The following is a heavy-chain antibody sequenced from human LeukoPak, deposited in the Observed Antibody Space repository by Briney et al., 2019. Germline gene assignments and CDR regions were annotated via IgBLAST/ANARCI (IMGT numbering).Heavy chain of an antibody. CDR2: ISSSSSYI. CDR3: ARRSFAVAGTMDY. D-gene: IGHD6-19*01. J-gene: IGHJ4*02. Sequence: GGSLRLPCAASGFTFSSYSMNWVRQAPGKGLEWVSSISSSSSYIYYADSVKGRFTISRDNAKNSLYLQMNSLRAEDTAVYYCARRSFAVAGTMDYWGQGTLVTVSS. CDR1: GFTFSSYS. V-gene: IGHV3-21*01.